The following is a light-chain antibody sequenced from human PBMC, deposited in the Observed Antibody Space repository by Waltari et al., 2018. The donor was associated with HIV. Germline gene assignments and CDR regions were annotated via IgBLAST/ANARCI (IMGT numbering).Light chain of an antibody. J-gene: IGLJ2*01. CDR2: YDS. CDR1: NIGSKS. CDR3: QVWDSSSDHVV. Sequence: SYVLTQPPSVSVAPGKTARITCGGNNIGSKSVHWYQQKPGQAPVLVIYYDSDRPSVIPERFSGSNSGNTATLTISRVEAGDEADYYCQVWDSSSDHVVFGGGTKLTVL. V-gene: IGLV3-21*04.